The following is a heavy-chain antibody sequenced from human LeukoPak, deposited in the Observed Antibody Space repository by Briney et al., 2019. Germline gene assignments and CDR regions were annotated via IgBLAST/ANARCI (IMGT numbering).Heavy chain of an antibody. D-gene: IGHD2-8*01. CDR1: GFIVSSNY. Sequence: PGGSLRLSCAASGFIVSSNYMSWVRQAPGKGLEWVSVIYSGGSTYHADSVKGRFTISRDNSKNTLYLQMNSLRAEDTAVYYCARRMIYDYWGQGTLVTVSS. J-gene: IGHJ4*02. CDR2: IYSGGST. CDR3: ARRMIYDY. V-gene: IGHV3-66*04.